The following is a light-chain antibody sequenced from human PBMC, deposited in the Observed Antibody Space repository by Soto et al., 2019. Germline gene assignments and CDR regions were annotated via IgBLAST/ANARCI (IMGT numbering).Light chain of an antibody. CDR3: QQYGSSPPSST. J-gene: IGKJ5*01. V-gene: IGKV3-20*01. CDR2: GAS. Sequence: VVLTQSPGTISLSPGERDTLSCRASQKVSRGYLAWYQQKPGQAPRLLIYGASSRATGIPDRFSGRGSGTDFTLTISRLEPEDFAVYYCQQYGSSPPSSTFGQGTLLEIK. CDR1: QKVSRGY.